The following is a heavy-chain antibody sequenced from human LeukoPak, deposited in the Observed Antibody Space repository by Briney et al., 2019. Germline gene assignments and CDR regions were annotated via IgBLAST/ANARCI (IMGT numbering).Heavy chain of an antibody. Sequence: PSETLSLTCTVTGGSISSYYWSWIRQPPGKGLEWIGYIYYTGSTNYNPSLKSRVTISVDTSKNQFSLKLSSVTAADTAVYYCARQQLSQLYYFDNLGQGTLVTVSS. CDR3: ARQQLSQLYYFDN. CDR1: GGSISSYY. CDR2: IYYTGST. D-gene: IGHD6-13*01. J-gene: IGHJ4*02. V-gene: IGHV4-59*01.